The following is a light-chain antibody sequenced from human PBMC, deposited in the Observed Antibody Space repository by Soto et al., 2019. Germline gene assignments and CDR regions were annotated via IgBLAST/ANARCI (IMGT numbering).Light chain of an antibody. V-gene: IGKV3-15*01. J-gene: IGKJ1*01. CDR3: HQYSSYSWT. CDR1: QSVSSY. CDR2: GAS. Sequence: ENVLTQSPATLSLSPGERATLPRRASQSVSSYLAWYQQKPGQTPRVLIYGASTRAIGIPARFSGSGFGTEFTLTISSLQPDDFATYYCHQYSSYSWTFGQGTKVDIK.